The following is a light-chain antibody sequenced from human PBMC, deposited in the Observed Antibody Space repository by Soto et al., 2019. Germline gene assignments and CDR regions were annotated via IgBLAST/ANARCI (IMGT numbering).Light chain of an antibody. CDR2: EVI. J-gene: IGLJ2*01. CDR1: SSDVGSYNL. CDR3: CSYAGL. V-gene: IGLV2-23*02. Sequence: SALTQPASVSGSPGQSITISCTGTSSDVGSYNLVSWYQQHPGKAPKLMIYEVIKRPSGVSNRFSGSKSGNTASLTISGLQAEDEADYYCCSYAGLFGGGTKVTVL.